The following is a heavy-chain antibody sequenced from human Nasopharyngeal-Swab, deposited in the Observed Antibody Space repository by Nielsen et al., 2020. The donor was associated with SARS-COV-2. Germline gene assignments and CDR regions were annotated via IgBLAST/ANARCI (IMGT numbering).Heavy chain of an antibody. D-gene: IGHD6-13*01. Sequence: GESLKISCAASGFTFSSYSMNWVRQAPGKGLEWVSSVSSTSSYIYYADSVKGRFTISRDNAKNSLYLLLNSLRAEDTAVYYCARDPLSSWQAIGNWYFDLWGRVTLVTVSS. CDR1: GFTFSSYS. J-gene: IGHJ2*01. CDR2: VSSTSSYI. V-gene: IGHV3-21*06. CDR3: ARDPLSSWQAIGNWYFDL.